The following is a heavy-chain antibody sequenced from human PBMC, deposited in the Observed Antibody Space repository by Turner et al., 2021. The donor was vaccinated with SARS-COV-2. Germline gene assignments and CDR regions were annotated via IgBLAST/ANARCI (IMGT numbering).Heavy chain of an antibody. CDR3: AKAQLGYYLGVDY. Sequence: QVQLVESGGGVVQPGRSLRLSCAASGFTFSSYDMHWVRQDQGKGLEWVAVIWNDGSNKYYADAVKGRFTISRDNSKNTLYLQMNSLRAEDTAVYYCAKAQLGYYLGVDYWGQGTLVTVSS. D-gene: IGHD3-3*01. V-gene: IGHV3-33*06. CDR1: GFTFSSYD. CDR2: IWNDGSNK. J-gene: IGHJ4*02.